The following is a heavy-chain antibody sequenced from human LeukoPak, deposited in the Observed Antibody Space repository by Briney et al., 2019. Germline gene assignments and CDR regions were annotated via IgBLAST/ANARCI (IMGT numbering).Heavy chain of an antibody. J-gene: IGHJ4*02. CDR2: INHSGSN. Sequence: SETLSLTCAVYGGSFSGYYWSWIRQPPGKGLEWIGEINHSGSNNYNPSLKSRVTISVDTSKNQFSLKLSSVTAADTAVYYCARLARAVASFDYWGQGTLVTVSS. D-gene: IGHD6-19*01. V-gene: IGHV4-34*01. CDR3: ARLARAVASFDY. CDR1: GGSFSGYY.